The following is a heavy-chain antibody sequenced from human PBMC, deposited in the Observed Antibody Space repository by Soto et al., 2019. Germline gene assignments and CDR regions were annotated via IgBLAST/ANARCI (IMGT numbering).Heavy chain of an antibody. V-gene: IGHV3-74*01. CDR2: ISRVGRKT. CDR3: AWSVSSGSSFDP. D-gene: IGHD6-19*01. Sequence: DVQLVESGGGLVQPGGSVRLSCVASGFTFSSYWVHWVRQAPGKWLVLVSRISRVGRKTIYADSVKGRFTISRDHAKITLYLQMNSLRAEDTAVYYCAWSVSSGSSFDPWGQGTLVTVSS. CDR1: GFTFSSYW. J-gene: IGHJ5*01.